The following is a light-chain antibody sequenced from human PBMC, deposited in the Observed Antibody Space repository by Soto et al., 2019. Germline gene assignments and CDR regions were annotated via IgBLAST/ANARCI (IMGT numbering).Light chain of an antibody. J-gene: IGLJ1*01. CDR1: SSDVGGSNF. Sequence: QSVLTQPASVSGSPGQSNTISCTGTSSDVGGSNFVSWYQQHPGKAPKFLIYDVSNRPSGVSTRFSGSKSGNTASLTISGLQAEDEADYYCSSYTSSSTQVFGTGTKVTVL. CDR2: DVS. CDR3: SSYTSSSTQV. V-gene: IGLV2-14*03.